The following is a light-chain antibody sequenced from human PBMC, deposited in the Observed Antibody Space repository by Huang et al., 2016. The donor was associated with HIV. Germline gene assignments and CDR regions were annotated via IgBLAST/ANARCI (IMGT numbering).Light chain of an antibody. J-gene: IGKJ4*01. Sequence: DIQMTQSPSSLSASVGDRVTITCQASHDISNYLNWYQQKPGKAPKLLSYDASNLETGVPSRFSGSGSGTDFTFTISSLQPEDIATYYCQHFDNLALTFGGGTKVQIK. V-gene: IGKV1-33*01. CDR3: QHFDNLALT. CDR2: DAS. CDR1: HDISNY.